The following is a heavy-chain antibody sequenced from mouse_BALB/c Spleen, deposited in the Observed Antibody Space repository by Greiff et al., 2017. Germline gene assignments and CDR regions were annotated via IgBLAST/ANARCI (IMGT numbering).Heavy chain of an antibody. CDR3: ARGNWDYYAMDY. J-gene: IGHJ4*01. CDR2: IRNKANGYTT. V-gene: IGHV7-3*02. D-gene: IGHD4-1*02. Sequence: EVKLQESGGGLVQPGGSLRLSCATSGFTFTDYYMSWVRPPPGKALEWLGFIRNKANGYTTEYSASVEGRFTISRDNSQSILYLQMNTLRAEDSATYYCARGNWDYYAMDYGGEGASVTVSS. CDR1: GFTFTDYY.